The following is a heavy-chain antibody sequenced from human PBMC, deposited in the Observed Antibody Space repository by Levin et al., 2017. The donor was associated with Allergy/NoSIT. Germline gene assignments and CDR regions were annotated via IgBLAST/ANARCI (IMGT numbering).Heavy chain of an antibody. CDR3: ARGPPYYDILSPPDY. J-gene: IGHJ4*02. Sequence: SETLSLTCTVSGSSITSYYWSWIRRPPGKGLEWIGYIYYSGSTDYNPSLKSRVTISVDTSKSQFSLKLSSVTAADTAVYYCARGPPYYDILSPPDYWGQGTLVTVSS. D-gene: IGHD3-9*01. CDR2: IYYSGST. V-gene: IGHV4-59*13. CDR1: GSSITSYY.